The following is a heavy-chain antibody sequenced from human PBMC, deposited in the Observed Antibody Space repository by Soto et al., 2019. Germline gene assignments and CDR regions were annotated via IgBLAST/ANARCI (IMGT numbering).Heavy chain of an antibody. CDR1: GASISGSDHY. D-gene: IGHD1-26*01. CDR3: ARSGRSVLDS. V-gene: IGHV4-30-4*01. J-gene: IGHJ4*02. CDR2: LPYTGNSYNP. Sequence: QVQLQESGPGLVKASQTLSLTCTVSGASISGSDHYWSWIRQPPEKGLEWIGHLPYTGNSYNPYCSPSLQSRPPMSLDTSKHPFSLNMTSVTAADTAVYCCARSGRSVLDSWGQGALVSVSS.